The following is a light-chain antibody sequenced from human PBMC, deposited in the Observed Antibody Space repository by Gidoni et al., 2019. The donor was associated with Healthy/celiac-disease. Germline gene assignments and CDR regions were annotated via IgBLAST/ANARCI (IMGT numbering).Light chain of an antibody. Sequence: DIVMTQSPDSLAVSPGERATINCQSSQSVLYSSNNKNYLAWYQQKPGQPPKLLIYWASTRESGVPDRFSGSGCGTKFTPPISSLQAEDVAVYYCQQYYSTPYTFGQGTKLEIK. CDR1: QSVLYSSNNKNY. CDR2: WAS. J-gene: IGKJ2*01. V-gene: IGKV4-1*01. CDR3: QQYYSTPYT.